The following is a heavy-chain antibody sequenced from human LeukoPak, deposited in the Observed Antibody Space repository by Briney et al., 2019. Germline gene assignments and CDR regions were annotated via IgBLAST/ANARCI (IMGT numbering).Heavy chain of an antibody. CDR2: INPNSGGT. CDR1: GYTFTGYY. V-gene: IGHV1-2*02. D-gene: IGHD5-18*01. CDR3: ARDGGYSYGFGGYNWFDP. Sequence: ASVKVSCKASGYTFTGYYMHWVRQAPGQGLEWMGWINPNSGGTNYAQKFQGRVTMTRDTSISTAYMELSRLRSDDTAVYYCARDGGYSYGFGGYNWFDPWGQGTLVTVSS. J-gene: IGHJ5*02.